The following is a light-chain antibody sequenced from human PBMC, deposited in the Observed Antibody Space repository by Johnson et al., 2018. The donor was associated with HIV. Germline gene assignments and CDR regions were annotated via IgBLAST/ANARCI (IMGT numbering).Light chain of an antibody. CDR1: SSNIGINY. J-gene: IGLJ1*01. V-gene: IGLV1-51*01. CDR3: ETWDSSLGGYYV. CDR2: DND. Sequence: QSVLTQPPSVSAAPGQKVTISCSGSSSNIGINYVSWFQQLPGTAPKLLIYDNDKRPSGIPDRFSGSKSGTSATLGITGLQTGDEADYYCETWDSSLGGYYVFGTGTKVTVL.